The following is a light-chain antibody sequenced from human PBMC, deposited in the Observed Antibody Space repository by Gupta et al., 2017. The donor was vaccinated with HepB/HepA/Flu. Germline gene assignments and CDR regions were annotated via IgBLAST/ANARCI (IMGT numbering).Light chain of an antibody. J-gene: IGKJ1*01. V-gene: IGKV3-15*01. CDR1: QSVSSN. CDR2: SAS. Sequence: EIVMTQSPATLSVSPGERATLSCRASQSVSSNLAWYQQKPGQAPSLFIYSASTRATGVPARFSGSGSGTEFTLTINSLQSEDSAVYYCQQYNNWPRTFGKGTKVEIK. CDR3: QQYNNWPRT.